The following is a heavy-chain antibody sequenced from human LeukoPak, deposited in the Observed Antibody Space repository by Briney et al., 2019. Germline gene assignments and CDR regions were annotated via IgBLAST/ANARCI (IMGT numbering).Heavy chain of an antibody. CDR2: ISDTGKT. D-gene: IGHD5-18*01. V-gene: IGHV4-59*01. CDR3: ARGVGIQLWIY. Sequence: PSETLSLTCNVSGASLSSYYWGWIRQSPGKGLEWLGYISDTGKTDYNPSLKSRGTLSLDMSKNQFSLRLTSVTAADTAVYYCARGVGIQLWIYWGQGTLVTVSS. J-gene: IGHJ4*02. CDR1: GASLSSYY.